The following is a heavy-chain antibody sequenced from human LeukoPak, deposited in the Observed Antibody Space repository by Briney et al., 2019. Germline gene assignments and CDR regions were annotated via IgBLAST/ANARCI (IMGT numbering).Heavy chain of an antibody. V-gene: IGHV4-34*01. CDR3: ARKNRGVFDY. CDR1: GGSLSGYY. Sequence: PSETLSLTCAVYGGSLSGYYRSWIRQPPGKGLEWIGEINHSGSTNYNPSLKSRVTISVDTSKNQFSLKLSSVTAADTAVYYCARKNRGVFDYWGQGTLVTVSS. CDR2: INHSGST. J-gene: IGHJ4*02. D-gene: IGHD3-10*01.